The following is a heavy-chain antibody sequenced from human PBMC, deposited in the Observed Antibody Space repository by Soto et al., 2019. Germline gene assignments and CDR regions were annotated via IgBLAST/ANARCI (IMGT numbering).Heavy chain of an antibody. CDR3: ARAWDRYGSGSYPVFYGMDV. CDR1: GFTFSSYG. CDR2: IWYDGSNE. Sequence: QVQLVESGGGVVQPGRSLRLSCAASGFTFSSYGMHWVRQAPGKGLEWVAVIWYDGSNEYYADSVKGRFTISRDNSKNTLYLQMNSLRAEDTAVYYCARAWDRYGSGSYPVFYGMDVWGQGTTVTVSS. J-gene: IGHJ6*02. V-gene: IGHV3-33*01. D-gene: IGHD3-10*01.